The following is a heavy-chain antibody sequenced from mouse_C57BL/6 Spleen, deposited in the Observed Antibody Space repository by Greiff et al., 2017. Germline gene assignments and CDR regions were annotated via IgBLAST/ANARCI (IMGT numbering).Heavy chain of an antibody. Sequence: VQLQQSGPELVKPGASVKIPCKASGYTFTDYNMDWVKQSHGKSLEWIGDINPNNGGTIYNQKFKGKATLTVDKSSSTAYMELRSLTSEDTAVYYCASLNWSWFAYWGQGTLVTVSA. D-gene: IGHD4-1*01. V-gene: IGHV1-18*01. J-gene: IGHJ3*01. CDR2: INPNNGGT. CDR1: GYTFTDYN. CDR3: ASLNWSWFAY.